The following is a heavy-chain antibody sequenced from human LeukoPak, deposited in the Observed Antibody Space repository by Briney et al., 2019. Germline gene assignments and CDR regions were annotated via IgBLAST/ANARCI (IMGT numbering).Heavy chain of an antibody. D-gene: IGHD3-10*01. CDR1: GGSISSGSYY. V-gene: IGHV4-39*07. CDR3: AREGWPKVRYGLTKDGFEM. Sequence: PSETLSLICTVSGGSISSGSYYWGWIRQPPGKGLEWIGSIYYSGSTFYNPSLKSRVTISIDTSKIQFSLKLNSVTAADTAVYFCAREGWPKVRYGLTKDGFEMWGQGTMVTVSS. J-gene: IGHJ3*02. CDR2: IYYSGST.